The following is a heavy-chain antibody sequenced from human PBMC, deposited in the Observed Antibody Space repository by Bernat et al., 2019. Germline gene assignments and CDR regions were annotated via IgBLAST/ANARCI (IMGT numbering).Heavy chain of an antibody. Sequence: QVQLVQSGAEVKKPGSSVKVSCKASGDTFSSYAISWVRQAPGQGLEWMGGIIPIFGTANYAQKFQGRVTITADESTSTAYMELSSLRSEDTAVYYCARELRGARDYRVRYFDLWGRGTLVTVSS. D-gene: IGHD3-10*01. CDR1: GDTFSSYA. CDR3: ARELRGARDYRVRYFDL. J-gene: IGHJ2*01. CDR2: IIPIFGTA. V-gene: IGHV1-69*01.